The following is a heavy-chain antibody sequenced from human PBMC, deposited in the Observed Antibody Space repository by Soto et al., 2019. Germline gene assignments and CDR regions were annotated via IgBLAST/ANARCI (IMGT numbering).Heavy chain of an antibody. V-gene: IGHV3-21*01. Sequence: GGSLRLSCAASGFTFSSYSMNWVRQALGKGLEWVSSISSSSYIYYADSVKGRFTISRDNAKNSLYLQMNSLRAEDTAVYYCARDVSSSGPFDYWGQGTLVTVSS. J-gene: IGHJ4*02. D-gene: IGHD6-19*01. CDR3: ARDVSSSGPFDY. CDR2: ISSSSYI. CDR1: GFTFSSYS.